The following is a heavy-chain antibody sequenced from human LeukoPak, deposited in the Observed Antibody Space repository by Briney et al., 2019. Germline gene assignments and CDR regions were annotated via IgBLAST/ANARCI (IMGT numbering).Heavy chain of an antibody. CDR3: SRESGAFSPFGY. CDR1: GGSISRTNW. J-gene: IGHJ4*02. V-gene: IGHV4-4*02. CDR2: ISLSGHT. D-gene: IGHD1-26*01. Sequence: PSETLSLACDVSGGSISRTNWWSWVRQSPGQGLEWIGEISLSGHTNYNPSLQSRVTMSLGESKNQVSLDLASVTDADTAVYYCSRESGAFSPFGYWGQGTLVTVHS.